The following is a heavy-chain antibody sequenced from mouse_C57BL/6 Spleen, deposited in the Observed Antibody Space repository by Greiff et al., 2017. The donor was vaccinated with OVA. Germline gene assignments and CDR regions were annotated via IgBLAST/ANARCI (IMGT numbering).Heavy chain of an antibody. V-gene: IGHV1-15*01. J-gene: IGHJ3*01. CDR1: GYTFTDYE. CDR2: IDPETGGT. D-gene: IGHD2-3*01. CDR3: TRLLPFAY. Sequence: QVQLQQSGAELVRPGASVTLSCKASGYTFTDYEMHWVKQTPVHGLEWIGAIDPETGGTAYNQKFKGKARLTADKSSSTAYMELRSLTSEDSAVYYCTRLLPFAYWGQGTLVTVSA.